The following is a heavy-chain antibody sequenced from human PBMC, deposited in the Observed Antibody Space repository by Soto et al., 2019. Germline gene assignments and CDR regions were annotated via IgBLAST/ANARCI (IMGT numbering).Heavy chain of an antibody. CDR3: ARYIGTYPGLIEH. J-gene: IGHJ1*01. V-gene: IGHV3-30*03. CDR2: ISYDGSNN. Sequence: QVQLVESGGGVVQPGRSLRLSCAASGLTFSHYGIHWVRQAPGTGREWLAVISYDGSNNHYADSVKGRFTVSRDNCKNTLYLQMNSLRAEEMAVYFCARYIGTYPGLIEHWGQGNLVTVSS. CDR1: GLTFSHYG. D-gene: IGHD2-15*01.